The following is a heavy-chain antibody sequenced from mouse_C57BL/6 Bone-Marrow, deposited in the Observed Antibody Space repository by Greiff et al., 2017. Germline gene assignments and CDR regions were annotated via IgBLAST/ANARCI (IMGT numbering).Heavy chain of an antibody. CDR3: ARCYYGSSYPYYFDY. Sequence: QVQLQQSGAELARPGASVKLSCKASGYTFTSYGLSWVKQRTGQGLEWIGEIYPRSGNTYYNEKFKGKATLTADKSSSTAYMELRSLTSEDSAVYFCARCYYGSSYPYYFDYWGQGTTLTVSS. CDR2: IYPRSGNT. D-gene: IGHD1-1*01. V-gene: IGHV1-81*01. CDR1: GYTFTSYG. J-gene: IGHJ2*01.